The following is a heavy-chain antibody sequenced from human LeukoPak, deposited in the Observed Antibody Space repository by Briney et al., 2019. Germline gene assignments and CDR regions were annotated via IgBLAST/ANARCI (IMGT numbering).Heavy chain of an antibody. V-gene: IGHV3-7*03. CDR3: ARNSGWFRFDY. J-gene: IGHJ4*02. CDR1: GVTFSNYW. CDR2: IKEDGSDK. Sequence: GGSLRLSCAASGVTFSNYWMDWVRQSPGKGLEWVANIKEDGSDKYYVDSVKGRFTISRDNAKNSLYLQMNSLRAEDTAVYYCARNSGWFRFDYWGQGTLVTVSS. D-gene: IGHD6-19*01.